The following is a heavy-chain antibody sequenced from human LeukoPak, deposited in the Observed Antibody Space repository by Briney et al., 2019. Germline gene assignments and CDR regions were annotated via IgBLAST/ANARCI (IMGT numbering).Heavy chain of an antibody. CDR2: INPNSGGT. J-gene: IGHJ5*02. Sequence: ASVKLSCKASGYTFTGYYIHWVRQPPGQGHELMGWINPNSGGTNYAQRFQGRVTMTRDTSISTAYMELSRLRSDDTAVYYCARELGTTSIHWFDPWGQGTLVTVSS. D-gene: IGHD2-2*01. CDR3: ARELGTTSIHWFDP. V-gene: IGHV1-2*02. CDR1: GYTFTGYY.